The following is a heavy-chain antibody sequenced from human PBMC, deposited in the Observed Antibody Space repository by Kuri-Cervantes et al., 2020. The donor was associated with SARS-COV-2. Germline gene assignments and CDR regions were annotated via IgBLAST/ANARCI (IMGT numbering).Heavy chain of an antibody. CDR2: ISSSSSTI. Sequence: GGSLRLSCAASGFTFSSYSMNWVRQAPGKGLEWVSYISSSSSTIYYADSVKGRFTISRDNAKNSLYLQMNSLRDEDTAVYYCAHFQTYYDFWSGYPVDYWGQGTLVTVSS. V-gene: IGHV3-48*02. CDR1: GFTFSSYS. J-gene: IGHJ4*02. D-gene: IGHD3-3*01. CDR3: AHFQTYYDFWSGYPVDY.